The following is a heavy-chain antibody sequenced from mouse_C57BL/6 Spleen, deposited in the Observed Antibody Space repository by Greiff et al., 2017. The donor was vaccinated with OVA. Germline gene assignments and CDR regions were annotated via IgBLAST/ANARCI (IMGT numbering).Heavy chain of an antibody. D-gene: IGHD1-1*01. Sequence: EVKLEESGGGLVQPGGSMKLSCAASGFTFSDAWMDWVRQSQEKGLEWVAEIRNKANNHATYYAESVKGRFTISRDDSKSSVYLQMNSLRAEDTGIYYCTRIYYYGSSYVDYAMDYWGQGTSVTVSS. CDR2: IRNKANNHAT. V-gene: IGHV6-6*01. CDR1: GFTFSDAW. CDR3: TRIYYYGSSYVDYAMDY. J-gene: IGHJ4*01.